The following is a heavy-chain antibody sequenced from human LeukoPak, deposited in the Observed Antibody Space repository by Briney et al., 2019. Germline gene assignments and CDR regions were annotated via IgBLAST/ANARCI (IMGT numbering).Heavy chain of an antibody. CDR1: GFTFSDYY. J-gene: IGHJ5*02. D-gene: IGHD3-10*01. CDR3: ARTYGSGEGWFDP. Sequence: GGSLRLSSAASGFTFSDYYMSWIRQAPGKGLEWVSYISSSSYTNYADSVKGRFTISRDNAKNSLYLQMNSLRAEDTAVYYCARTYGSGEGWFDPWGQGTLVTVSS. V-gene: IGHV3-11*06. CDR2: ISSSSYT.